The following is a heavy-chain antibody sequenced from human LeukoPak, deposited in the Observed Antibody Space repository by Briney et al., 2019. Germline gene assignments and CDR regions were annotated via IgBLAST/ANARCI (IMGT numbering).Heavy chain of an antibody. D-gene: IGHD3-10*01. CDR3: AREGRMGYYGSGSYYYYYYGMDV. V-gene: IGHV3-53*01. CDR1: GFTVSSNY. Sequence: PGGSLILSCAASGFTVSSNYMGWVRQGPRKGLECVSLIYNGGSTFYADSVKGRFTISRNNSKNTLYLQMNSRRAEDTAVYYCAREGRMGYYGSGSYYYYYYGMDVWGKGTTVTVSS. CDR2: IYNGGST. J-gene: IGHJ6*04.